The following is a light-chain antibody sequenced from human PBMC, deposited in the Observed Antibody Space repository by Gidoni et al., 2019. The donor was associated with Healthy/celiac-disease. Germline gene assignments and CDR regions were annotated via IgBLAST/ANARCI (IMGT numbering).Light chain of an antibody. CDR1: QDISNY. V-gene: IGKV1-33*01. J-gene: IGKJ4*01. CDR2: DAS. CDR3: QQYDNLPPALT. Sequence: DIQMTQSPSSLSASVGDRVTITCQASQDISNYLNWYQQKPGKAPKLLIYDASNLEIGVPSRFSGSGSGTDFTFTISSLQPEDIATYYCQQYDNLPPALTFGGGTKVEIK.